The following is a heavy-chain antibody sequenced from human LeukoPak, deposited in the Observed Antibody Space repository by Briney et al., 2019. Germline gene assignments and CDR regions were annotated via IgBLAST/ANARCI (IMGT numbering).Heavy chain of an antibody. Sequence: SETLSLTCTVSGGSISSSSYYWGWIRQPPGKGLEWIGRIYYSGSTYYNPSLKSRVTISVDTSKNRFSLKLSSVTAADTAVYYCARVAAGVHLYYWGQGTLVTVSS. CDR3: ARVAAGVHLYY. CDR1: GGSISSSSYY. D-gene: IGHD3-10*01. V-gene: IGHV4-39*07. CDR2: IYYSGST. J-gene: IGHJ4*02.